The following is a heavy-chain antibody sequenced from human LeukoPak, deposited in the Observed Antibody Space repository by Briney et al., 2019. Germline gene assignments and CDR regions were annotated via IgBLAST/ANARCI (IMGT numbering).Heavy chain of an antibody. CDR1: GGSVSSSSYY. D-gene: IGHD6-19*01. J-gene: IGHJ4*02. V-gene: IGHV4-39*01. Sequence: SETLSLTCTVSGGSVSSSSYYWGWIRQPPGKGLEWIGGIYYTGSTYYSPSLKSRVTVSVDTSKNQFSLRLSSVTAADTAVYYCARTAGVAVAGSRQYFDYWGQGTLVTVSS. CDR2: IYYTGST. CDR3: ARTAGVAVAGSRQYFDY.